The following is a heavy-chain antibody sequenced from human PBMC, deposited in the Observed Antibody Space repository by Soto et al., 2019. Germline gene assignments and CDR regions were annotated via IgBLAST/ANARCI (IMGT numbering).Heavy chain of an antibody. CDR1: GDTFSSYT. J-gene: IGHJ3*02. D-gene: IGHD3-10*01. CDR2: IIPILGVA. CDR3: ARAKSYLDAFDI. V-gene: IGHV1-69*02. Sequence: QVQLVQSGAEVKKPGSSVKVSCKASGDTFSSYTFNWVRQAPGQGLEWMGRIIPILGVANYAQKFQGRVTITADKSTRTAYMELSSLRSEDTVVYYCARAKSYLDAFDIWGQGTMVNVYS.